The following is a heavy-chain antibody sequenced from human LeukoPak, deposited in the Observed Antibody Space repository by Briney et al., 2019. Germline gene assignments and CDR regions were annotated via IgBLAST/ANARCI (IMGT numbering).Heavy chain of an antibody. Sequence: ASVKVSCKASGGTFSSYAISWVRQAPGQGLEWMGRIIPILGIANYAQKFQGRVTITADKSTSTAYMELSSLRSEDTAVYYCAKHAVVVITSDAFDIWGQGTMVTVSS. CDR1: GGTFSSYA. CDR3: AKHAVVVITSDAFDI. CDR2: IIPILGIA. V-gene: IGHV1-69*04. D-gene: IGHD3-22*01. J-gene: IGHJ3*02.